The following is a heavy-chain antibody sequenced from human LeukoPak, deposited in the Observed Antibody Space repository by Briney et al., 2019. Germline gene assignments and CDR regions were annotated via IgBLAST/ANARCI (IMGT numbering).Heavy chain of an antibody. V-gene: IGHV3-30-3*01. J-gene: IGHJ4*02. D-gene: IGHD3-22*01. CDR3: ARDGYYYDSSGYFNFDC. CDR2: ISYDGSNK. CDR1: GFTFSSYA. Sequence: GRSLRLSCAASGFTFSSYAMHWVRQAPGKGLEWVAVISYDGSNKYYADSVKGRFTISRDNSKNTLYLQMNSLRAEDTAVYYCARDGYYYDSSGYFNFDCWGQGTLVTVSS.